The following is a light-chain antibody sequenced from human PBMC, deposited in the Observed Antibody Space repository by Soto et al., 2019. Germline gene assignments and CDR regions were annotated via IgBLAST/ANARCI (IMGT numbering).Light chain of an antibody. CDR2: WAY. CDR3: QQYYTTPTIT. Sequence: DIVMTQSPDSLAMSLGERATMNCKSSQSVLYTLNKRIYLSWYQQKPGQPPKLLIYWAYTRDSGVPDRFSGSGSGTEFPLTISSLQAEDAAVYYCQQYYTTPTITFGQGTRLEIK. CDR1: QSVLYTLNKRIY. V-gene: IGKV4-1*01. J-gene: IGKJ5*01.